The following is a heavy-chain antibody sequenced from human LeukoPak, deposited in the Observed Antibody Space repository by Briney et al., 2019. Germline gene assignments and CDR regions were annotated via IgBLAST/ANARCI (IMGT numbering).Heavy chain of an antibody. CDR3: AREWYCSRGSCYAALFDF. J-gene: IGHJ4*02. CDR2: ISRSGTI. CDR1: GFTFSAYW. V-gene: IGHV3-69-1*02. D-gene: IGHD2-2*01. Sequence: GGSLRLSCAASGFTFSAYWMTWLRQAPGKGLEWVSHISRSGTIYYADSVKGRFTISRDNARNSLYLQMNNLRAEDTAVYYCAREWYCSRGSCYAALFDFWGQGTLVTVSS.